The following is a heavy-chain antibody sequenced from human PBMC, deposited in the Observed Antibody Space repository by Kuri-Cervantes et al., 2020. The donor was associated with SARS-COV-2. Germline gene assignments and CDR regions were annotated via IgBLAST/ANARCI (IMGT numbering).Heavy chain of an antibody. J-gene: IGHJ6*02. CDR2: INHSGST. D-gene: IGHD6-13*01. CDR3: ARDHPRSSWYSNYYYYGMDV. Sequence: SETLSLTCAVYGGSFSGYYWSWIRQPPGKGLEWIGEINHSGSTNYNPSLKSRVTISVDTSKNQFSLKLSSVTPEDTAVYYCARDHPRSSWYSNYYYYGMDVWGQGTTVTVSS. V-gene: IGHV4-34*01. CDR1: GGSFSGYY.